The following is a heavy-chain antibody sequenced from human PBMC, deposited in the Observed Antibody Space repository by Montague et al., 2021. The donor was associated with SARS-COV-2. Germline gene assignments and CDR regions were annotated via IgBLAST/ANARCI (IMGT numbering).Heavy chain of an antibody. J-gene: IGHJ4*02. Sequence: TLSLTCTVSGGSIRSENYYWSWIRQHPGKGLEWIGYIHYSGSTDYNPSLNSRVSISVDTSKNQFSLKLNSVTAADTAVYYCARSGDPGTTVTYLYWGQGTLVTVSS. CDR3: ARSGDPGTTVTYLY. CDR2: IHYSGST. CDR1: GGSIRSENYY. D-gene: IGHD4-11*01. V-gene: IGHV4-31*03.